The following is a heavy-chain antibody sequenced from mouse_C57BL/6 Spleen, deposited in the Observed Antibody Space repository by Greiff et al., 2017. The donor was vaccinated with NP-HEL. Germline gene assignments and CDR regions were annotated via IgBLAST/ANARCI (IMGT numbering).Heavy chain of an antibody. D-gene: IGHD2-3*01. CDR3: TVGYWGFDY. Sequence: EVQLQQSGAELVRPGASVKLSCTASGFNIKDDYMHWVKQRPEQGLEWIGWFDPENGDTEYASKFQGKATITADTSSNTAYLQLGSLISEDTAVYYCTVGYWGFDYWGQGTTLTVSS. CDR1: GFNIKDDY. V-gene: IGHV14-4*01. CDR2: FDPENGDT. J-gene: IGHJ2*01.